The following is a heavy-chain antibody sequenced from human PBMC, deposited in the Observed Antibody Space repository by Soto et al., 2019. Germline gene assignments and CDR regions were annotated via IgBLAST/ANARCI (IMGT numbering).Heavy chain of an antibody. Sequence: PGGSLRLSCAVSGFTFNSYSMNWVRQAPGKELEWVSYISSSSSTVYYADSVKGRFTISRDNAKTSLYLQMNSLRAEDTAVYYCARASLLWFGELFGPPGAFDIWGQGTMVTVSS. CDR2: ISSSSSTV. D-gene: IGHD3-10*01. V-gene: IGHV3-48*01. J-gene: IGHJ3*02. CDR1: GFTFNSYS. CDR3: ARASLLWFGELFGPPGAFDI.